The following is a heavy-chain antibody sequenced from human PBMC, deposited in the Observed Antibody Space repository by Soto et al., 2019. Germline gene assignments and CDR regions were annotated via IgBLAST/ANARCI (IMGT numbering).Heavy chain of an antibody. CDR3: AKDASSGWYDNFDY. Sequence: EVQLVESGGGLVQPGRSLRLSCAASGFTFDDYAMHWVRQAPGKGLEWVSGISWNSGSIGYADSVKGRFTISRDNAKNSLYLQMNSLRAEHTALYYCAKDASSGWYDNFDYWGQGTLVTVSS. J-gene: IGHJ4*02. CDR2: ISWNSGSI. V-gene: IGHV3-9*01. CDR1: GFTFDDYA. D-gene: IGHD6-19*01.